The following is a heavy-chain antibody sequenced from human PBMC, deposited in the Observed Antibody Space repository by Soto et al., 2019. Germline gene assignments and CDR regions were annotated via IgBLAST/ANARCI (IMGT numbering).Heavy chain of an antibody. CDR3: TTGDYYDSSGYYD. Sequence: GGSLRLSCAASGFTFSNAWMSWVRQAPGKGLEWVGRIKSKTDGGTTDYAAPVKGRFTISRDDSKNTLYLQMNSLKTEDTAVYYCTTGDYYDSSGYYDWGQGTLVTVSS. CDR2: IKSKTDGGTT. CDR1: GFTFSNAW. J-gene: IGHJ4*02. V-gene: IGHV3-15*01. D-gene: IGHD3-22*01.